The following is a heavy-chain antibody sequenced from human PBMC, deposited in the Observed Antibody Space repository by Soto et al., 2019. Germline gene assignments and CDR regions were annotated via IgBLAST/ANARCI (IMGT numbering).Heavy chain of an antibody. Sequence: EVQLLESGGDLVQPGGSLRLSCAASRFTFTSSAITWVRQAPGEGLERVSTIGSGGTTSYTDSVKGRFTVYRDNSKNTLYLQITSLRAEDTAICNSAKLGGSHKTCLDYWGQGTLVTVSS. V-gene: IGHV3-23*01. CDR3: AKLGGSHKTCLDY. J-gene: IGHJ4*02. CDR1: RFTFTSSA. D-gene: IGHD2-15*01. CDR2: IGSGGTT.